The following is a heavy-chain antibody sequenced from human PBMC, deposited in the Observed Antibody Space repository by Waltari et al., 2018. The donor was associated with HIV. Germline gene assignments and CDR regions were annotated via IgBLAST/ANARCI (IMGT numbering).Heavy chain of an antibody. CDR1: GYSFNTHG. Sequence: QIQLLQSGAEVKKPGASVRVSCKASGYSFNTHGITWVRQAHGQGLEWIGWISVKDGRTNSAQNLQGRVTMTSDPSTSTVYMELRTLRSDDTAVYYCAIGSWGEVSFGYWGQGTLVTVSS. CDR2: ISVKDGRT. D-gene: IGHD3-16*02. V-gene: IGHV1-18*04. CDR3: AIGSWGEVSFGY. J-gene: IGHJ4*02.